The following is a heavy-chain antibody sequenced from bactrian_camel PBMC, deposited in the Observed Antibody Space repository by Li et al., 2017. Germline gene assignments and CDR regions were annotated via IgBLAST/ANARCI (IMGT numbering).Heavy chain of an antibody. J-gene: IGHJ4*01. Sequence: HVQLVESGGGLVQAGGSMRLSCAVSGYDALYLCMGWFRQAPGKEREGVAGIGTSSTNYADSVKGRFTISRDNANNAMYLQMDSLKPEDTAMYYCAARQRGGHFTCSTTGPADFEYFGRGTQVTVS. CDR2: IGTSST. D-gene: IGHD2*01. V-gene: IGHV3S63*01. CDR1: GYDALYLC.